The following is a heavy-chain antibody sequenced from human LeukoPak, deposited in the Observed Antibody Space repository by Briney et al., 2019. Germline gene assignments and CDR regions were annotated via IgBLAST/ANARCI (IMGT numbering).Heavy chain of an antibody. CDR2: ISSSSSYI. J-gene: IGHJ6*02. CDR3: ARGSGRKWLQPTPYYYYGMDV. Sequence: GGSLRLSCAASGFTFSSYSMNWVRQAPGKGLEWVSSISSSSSYIYYADSVKGRFTISRDNAKNSLYLQMNSLRAEDTAVYYCARGSGRKWLQPTPYYYYGMDVWGQGTTVTVSS. V-gene: IGHV3-21*01. CDR1: GFTFSSYS. D-gene: IGHD5-24*01.